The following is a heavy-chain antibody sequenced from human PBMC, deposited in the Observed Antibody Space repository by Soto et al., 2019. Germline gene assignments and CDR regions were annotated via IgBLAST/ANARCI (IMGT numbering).Heavy chain of an antibody. CDR1: GLTISNYA. CDR2: ISYDGSNK. D-gene: IGHD2-15*01. V-gene: IGHV3-30*04. Sequence: GLQRHPYAASGLTISNYAVHWVSQAPGKGLEWVAVISYDGSNKYYADSVKGRFTISRDNCKNTLYVQMDRRRAEVTGVYLGAKDPSPAPLLVFDYWGQGTLVTVSS. CDR3: AKDPSPAPLLVFDY. J-gene: IGHJ4*02.